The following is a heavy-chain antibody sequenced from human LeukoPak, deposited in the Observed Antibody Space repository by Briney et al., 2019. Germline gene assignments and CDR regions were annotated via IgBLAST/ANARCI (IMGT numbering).Heavy chain of an antibody. CDR1: GYSFTSCW. D-gene: IGHD6-13*01. Sequence: GESLKISCKGSGYSFTSCWIGWVRQVPGKGLEWMGIIYPSDSDTRYSPSFQGQVTISADKSISTAYLQWSSLKASDTAMYYCARREWSWYVYWGQGTLVTVSS. V-gene: IGHV5-51*01. CDR3: ARREWSWYVY. J-gene: IGHJ4*02. CDR2: IYPSDSDT.